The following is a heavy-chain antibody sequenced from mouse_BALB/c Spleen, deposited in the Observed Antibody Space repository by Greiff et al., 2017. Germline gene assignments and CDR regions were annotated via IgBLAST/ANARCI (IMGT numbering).Heavy chain of an antibody. Sequence: VKLVESGPGLVAPSQSLSITCTVSGFSLTGYGVNWVRQPPGKGLEWLGMIWGDGSTDYNSALKSRLSISKDNSKSQVFLKMNSLQTDDTARYYCARESRYYYGSSFYAMDYWGQGTSVTVSS. V-gene: IGHV2-6-7*01. CDR3: ARESRYYYGSSFYAMDY. CDR2: IWGDGST. J-gene: IGHJ4*01. D-gene: IGHD1-1*01. CDR1: GFSLTGYG.